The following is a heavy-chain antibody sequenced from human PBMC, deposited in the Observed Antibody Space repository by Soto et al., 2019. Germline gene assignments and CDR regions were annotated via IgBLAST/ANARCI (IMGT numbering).Heavy chain of an antibody. J-gene: IGHJ4*02. CDR3: ARDVSGSYFDY. CDR2: ISAYNGNT. D-gene: IGHD1-26*01. CDR1: GGTFSSYT. V-gene: IGHV1-18*01. Sequence: ASVKVSCKASGGTFSSYTISWVRQAPGQGLEWMGWISAYNGNTNYAQKLQGRVTMTTDTSTSTAYMELRSLRSDDTAVYYCARDVSGSYFDYRGQRTLVTVSS.